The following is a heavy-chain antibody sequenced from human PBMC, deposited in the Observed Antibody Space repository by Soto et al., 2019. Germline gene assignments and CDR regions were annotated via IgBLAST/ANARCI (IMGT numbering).Heavy chain of an antibody. V-gene: IGHV1-18*04. CDR3: ARERIQLWFESPTRDDAFDI. J-gene: IGHJ3*02. D-gene: IGHD5-18*01. CDR2: ISAYNGNT. CDR1: GYTFTSYG. Sequence: GASVKVSCKASGYTFTSYGISWVRQAPGQGLEWMGWISAYNGNTNYAQKLQGRVTMTTDTSTSTAYMELRSLRSDDTAVYYCARERIQLWFESPTRDDAFDIWGQGTMVTVSS.